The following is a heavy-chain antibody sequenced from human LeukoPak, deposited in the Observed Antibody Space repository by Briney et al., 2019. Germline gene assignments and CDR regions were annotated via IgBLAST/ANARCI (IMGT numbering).Heavy chain of an antibody. V-gene: IGHV4-59*01. J-gene: IGHJ6*02. Sequence: PSETLSLTCTVSGDSISSYYWSWIRQPPGKGLEWIGYIYYSGSTNYNPSLKSRVTVSVDTSKNQFSLKLSSVTAADTAVYYCARGAGNYYFYGMDVWGQGTTVTVSS. CDR3: ARGAGNYYFYGMDV. CDR2: IYYSGST. CDR1: GDSISSYY.